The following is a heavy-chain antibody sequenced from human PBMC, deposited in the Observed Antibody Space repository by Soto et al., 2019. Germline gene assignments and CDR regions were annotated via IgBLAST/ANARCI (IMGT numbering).Heavy chain of an antibody. J-gene: IGHJ4*02. V-gene: IGHV4-34*01. CDR3: ARGGRYYGSGSYNFRTRRGFGIDY. Sequence: PSETLSLTCAVYGGSFSGYYWSWIRQPPGKGLEWIGEINHSGSTNYNPSLKSRVTISVDTSKNQFSLKLSSVTAADTAVYYCARGGRYYGSGSYNFRTRRGFGIDYWGQGTLVTVSS. D-gene: IGHD3-10*01. CDR1: GGSFSGYY. CDR2: INHSGST.